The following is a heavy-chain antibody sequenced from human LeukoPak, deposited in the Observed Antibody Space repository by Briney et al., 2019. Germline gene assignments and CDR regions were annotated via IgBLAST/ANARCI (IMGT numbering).Heavy chain of an antibody. Sequence: SETLSLTCAVSGGSISSGGYSWSWIRQPPGKGLEWIGYIYHSGSTYYNPSLKSRVTISVDRSKNQFSLKLSSVTAADTAVYYCARGCNMIYWYFDLWGRGTLVTVSS. V-gene: IGHV4-30-2*01. CDR2: IYHSGST. D-gene: IGHD3-16*01. CDR1: GGSISSGGYS. J-gene: IGHJ2*01. CDR3: ARGCNMIYWYFDL.